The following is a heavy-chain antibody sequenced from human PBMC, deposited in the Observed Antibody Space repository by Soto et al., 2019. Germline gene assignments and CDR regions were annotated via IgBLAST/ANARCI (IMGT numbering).Heavy chain of an antibody. J-gene: IGHJ6*02. CDR1: GFTFHDYA. CDR2: ISWNSGSI. V-gene: IGHV3-9*01. CDR3: AKDIGVADDYYYYGMDV. D-gene: IGHD6-19*01. Sequence: EVQLVESGGGLVQPGRSLRLSCAASGFTFHDYAMHWVRQAPGKGLEWVSGISWNSGSIGYADSVKGRFTISRDNAKNSVYLQMNSLRAADTALYYCAKDIGVADDYYYYGMDVWGQGTTVTVSS.